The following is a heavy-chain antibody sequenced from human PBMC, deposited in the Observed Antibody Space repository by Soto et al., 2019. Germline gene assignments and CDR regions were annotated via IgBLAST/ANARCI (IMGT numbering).Heavy chain of an antibody. V-gene: IGHV4-30-4*01. J-gene: IGHJ4*02. D-gene: IGHD3-16*01. CDR2: IYYSGST. CDR3: FGVLAATLDY. Sequence: SETLSLTCTVSGGSISSGDYYWSWIRQPPGKGLEWIGYIYYSGSTYYNPSLKSRVTISVDTSKNQFSLKLSSVTAADTAVYFCFGVLAATLDYWGQGTLVTV. CDR1: GGSISSGDYY.